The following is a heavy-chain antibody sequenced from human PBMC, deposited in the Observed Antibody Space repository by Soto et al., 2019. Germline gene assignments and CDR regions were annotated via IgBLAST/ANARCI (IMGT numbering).Heavy chain of an antibody. CDR1: GVSISSYY. Sequence: PSETLSLTCTVSGVSISSYYWSWIRQTAGKGLEWIGRIYPSGNTNYNPSLKSRVTLSIDTSKNQLSLKMSSVTAADTAVYFCAGDEGYYYSGMDVWGQGTAVTVSS. CDR2: IYPSGNT. J-gene: IGHJ6*02. V-gene: IGHV4-4*07. CDR3: AGDEGYYYSGMDV.